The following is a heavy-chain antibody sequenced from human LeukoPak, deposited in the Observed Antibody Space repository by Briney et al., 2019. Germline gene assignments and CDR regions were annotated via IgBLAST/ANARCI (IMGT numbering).Heavy chain of an antibody. J-gene: IGHJ6*03. CDR2: ISGSGGST. V-gene: IGHV3-23*01. Sequence: GGSLRLSCAASGFTFSSYAMSWVRQAPGKGLPWVSAISGSGGSTYYADSVKGRFTISRDNSKNTLYLQMNSLRAEDTAVYYCAKAHWGSGPYYYYYMDVWGKGTTVTVSS. CDR3: AKAHWGSGPYYYYYMDV. D-gene: IGHD7-27*01. CDR1: GFTFSSYA.